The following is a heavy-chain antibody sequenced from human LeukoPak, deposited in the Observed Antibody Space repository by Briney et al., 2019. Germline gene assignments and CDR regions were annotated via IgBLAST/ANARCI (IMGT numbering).Heavy chain of an antibody. Sequence: SETLSLTCTVSGGSISSYYWSWIRQPPGKGLEWIGYIYYSGSTNYNPSLKSRVTISVDTSKNQFSLKLSSVTAADTAVYYCARGVGYSNRAHFDYWGQGTLVTVSS. CDR3: ARGVGYSNRAHFDY. CDR2: IYYSGST. D-gene: IGHD4-11*01. J-gene: IGHJ4*02. V-gene: IGHV4-59*01. CDR1: GGSISSYY.